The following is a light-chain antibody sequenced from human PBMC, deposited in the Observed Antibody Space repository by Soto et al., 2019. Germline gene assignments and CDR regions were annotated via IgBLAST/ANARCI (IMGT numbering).Light chain of an antibody. CDR3: QQYGSSLIT. CDR1: QSVVSSY. J-gene: IGKJ5*01. Sequence: EIVLTQSPGTLYLSPGERATLSCRASQSVVSSYLAWYQQKPGQAPRLLIYGASSRATGIPDRFSGSGSGTDFTLTISRLEPEDFAVYYCQQYGSSLITFGQGTRLEIK. V-gene: IGKV3-20*01. CDR2: GAS.